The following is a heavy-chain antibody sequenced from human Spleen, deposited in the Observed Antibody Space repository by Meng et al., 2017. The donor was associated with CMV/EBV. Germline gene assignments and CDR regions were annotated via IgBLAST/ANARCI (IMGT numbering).Heavy chain of an antibody. V-gene: IGHV4-34*01. CDR2: INHSGST. J-gene: IGHJ2*01. Sequence: GSVSGYYWSGIRQPPGKGLEWIGEINHSGSTNYNPSLKSRVTISVDTSKNQFSLKLSSVTAADTAVYYCARGRGRMATIGRYWYFDLWGRGTLVTVSS. D-gene: IGHD5-24*01. CDR3: ARGRGRMATIGRYWYFDL. CDR1: GSVSGYY.